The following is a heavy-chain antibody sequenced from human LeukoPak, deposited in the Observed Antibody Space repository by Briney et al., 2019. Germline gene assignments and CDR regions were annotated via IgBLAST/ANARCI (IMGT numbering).Heavy chain of an antibody. J-gene: IGHJ4*02. CDR1: GYSFTYW. CDR3: ASARHGDYVWDY. CDR2: IYSGDSHT. D-gene: IGHD4-17*01. V-gene: IGHV5-51*01. Sequence: GESLKISCKGSGYSFTYWIGWVRQMPGKGLEWMGIIYSGDSHTKYSPSFQGRVTISADKSISTAYLQWSSLEASDTAMYYCASARHGDYVWDYWGQGTLVTVSS.